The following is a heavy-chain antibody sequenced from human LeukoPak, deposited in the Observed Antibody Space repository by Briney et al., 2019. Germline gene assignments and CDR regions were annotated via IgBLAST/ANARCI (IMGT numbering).Heavy chain of an antibody. CDR2: ISSSGGTI. Sequence: GGSLRLSCAASGFSFSDSYMTWIRQAPGKGLEWVSYISSSGGTIYYTDSVKGRFTISRDNAKNSLYLQMNSLRAEDTAVYYCARDPRDSSSWFYFDYWGQGTLVTVSA. D-gene: IGHD6-13*01. CDR1: GFSFSDSY. V-gene: IGHV3-11*01. CDR3: ARDPRDSSSWFYFDY. J-gene: IGHJ4*02.